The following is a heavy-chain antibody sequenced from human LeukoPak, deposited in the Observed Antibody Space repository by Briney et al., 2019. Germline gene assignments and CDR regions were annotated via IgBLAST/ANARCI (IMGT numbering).Heavy chain of an antibody. CDR1: GYTFTDYY. CDR2: INPNSGGT. J-gene: IGHJ4*02. Sequence: GASVKVSCKASGYTFTDYYMLLVRQAPGQGLEWIGWINPNSGGTNYAQKFQGRVTMTRDTSISTAYMELSRLRSDDTAVYYCAREGPIVGATHLVDYWAQGTLVTVSS. V-gene: IGHV1-2*02. CDR3: AREGPIVGATHLVDY. D-gene: IGHD1-26*01.